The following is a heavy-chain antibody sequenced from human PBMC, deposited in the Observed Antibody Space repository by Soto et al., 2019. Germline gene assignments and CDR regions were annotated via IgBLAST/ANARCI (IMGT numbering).Heavy chain of an antibody. D-gene: IGHD6-6*01. CDR2: INPSGGST. J-gene: IGHJ4*02. V-gene: IGHV1-46*01. CDR1: GYTFTSYY. Sequence: ASVKVSCKASGYTFTSYYMHWVRQAPGQGLEWMGIINPSGGSTSYAQKFQGRVTMTRDTSTSTVYMELSSLRSEDTAVYCCASGQQLVGRDYWGQGTLVTVSS. CDR3: ASGQQLVGRDY.